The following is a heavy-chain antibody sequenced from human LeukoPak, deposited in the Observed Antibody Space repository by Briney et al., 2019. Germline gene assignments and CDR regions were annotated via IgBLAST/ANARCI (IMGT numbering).Heavy chain of an antibody. CDR2: IIPIFGTA. CDR1: GYTFTSYD. J-gene: IGHJ4*02. Sequence: GASVKVSCKASGYTFTSYDISWVRQAPGQGLEWMGGIIPIFGTANYAQKFQGRVTITTDESTSTAYMELSSLRSEDTAVYYCARDPRGGKPRFDYWGQGTLVTVSS. CDR3: ARDPRGGKPRFDY. D-gene: IGHD4-23*01. V-gene: IGHV1-69*05.